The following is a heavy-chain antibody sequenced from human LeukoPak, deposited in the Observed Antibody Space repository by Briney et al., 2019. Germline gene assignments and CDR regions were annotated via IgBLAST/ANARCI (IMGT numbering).Heavy chain of an antibody. D-gene: IGHD4-17*01. CDR3: ARDRGPYYGDYADYYYMDV. CDR1: GYTFTGYY. Sequence: ASVKVSCKASGYTFTGYYMHWVRQAPGQGLEWMGWINPNSGGTNYAQKFQRRVTMTRDTSITTAYMELSRLRSDDTAVYYCARDRGPYYGDYADYYYMDVWGKGTTVTVSS. V-gene: IGHV1-2*02. J-gene: IGHJ6*03. CDR2: INPNSGGT.